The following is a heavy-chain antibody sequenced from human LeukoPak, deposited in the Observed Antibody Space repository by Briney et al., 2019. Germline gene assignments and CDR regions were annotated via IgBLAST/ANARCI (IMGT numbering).Heavy chain of an antibody. V-gene: IGHV3-30*02. Sequence: GGSLRLSCAASGFTFTISGMHWVRQAPGEGLEWVAFIGRDAKTKYYAESVKGRFTISRDNSKNTLYLQMNSLRAEDTAVYYCAKGFGVVIIDDFDYWGQGTLVTVSS. CDR2: IGRDAKTK. J-gene: IGHJ4*02. CDR1: GFTFTISG. D-gene: IGHD3-3*01. CDR3: AKGFGVVIIDDFDY.